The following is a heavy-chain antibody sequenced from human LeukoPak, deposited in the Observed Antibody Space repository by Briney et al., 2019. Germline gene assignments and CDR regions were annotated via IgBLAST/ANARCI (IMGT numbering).Heavy chain of an antibody. CDR1: GYSFTSYW. Sequence: GESLKISCKGSGYSFTSYWVAWVRQLPGKGLEWMGIIYPGDSDTRYSPSFQGQVTMSADKSISTAYLQWSSLKASDTAMYYCAGLNGYCSSSSCYMSAFDYWGQGTLVTVSS. J-gene: IGHJ4*02. CDR2: IYPGDSDT. D-gene: IGHD2-2*02. CDR3: AGLNGYCSSSSCYMSAFDY. V-gene: IGHV5-51*01.